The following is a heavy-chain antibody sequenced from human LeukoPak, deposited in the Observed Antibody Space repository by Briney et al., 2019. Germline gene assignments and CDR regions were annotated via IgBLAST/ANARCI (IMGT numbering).Heavy chain of an antibody. J-gene: IGHJ3*02. CDR1: GFTFSSYA. CDR3: AKHRTYYYDSSGSNDAFDI. CDR2: ISGSGGST. Sequence: GGSLRLSCAASGFTFSSYAMSWVRQAPGKGLEWVSAISGSGGSTYYADSVKGRFTISRDNSKNTLYLQMNSLRAEDTAVYYCAKHRTYYYDSSGSNDAFDIWGQGTMVTVSS. D-gene: IGHD3-22*01. V-gene: IGHV3-23*01.